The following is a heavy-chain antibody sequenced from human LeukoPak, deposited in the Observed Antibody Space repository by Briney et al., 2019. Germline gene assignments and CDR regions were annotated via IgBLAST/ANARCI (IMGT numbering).Heavy chain of an antibody. J-gene: IGHJ4*02. CDR2: IIPILGIA. D-gene: IGHD6-13*01. CDR3: ARQTGRLSSWYSDY. Sequence: GASVKVSCKASGGTFSSYAISWVRQAPGQGLEWMGRIIPILGIANYAQKFQGRVTITADKSTSTAYMELSSLRSEDTAVYYCARQTGRLSSWYSDYWGQGTLVTVSS. CDR1: GGTFSSYA. V-gene: IGHV1-69*04.